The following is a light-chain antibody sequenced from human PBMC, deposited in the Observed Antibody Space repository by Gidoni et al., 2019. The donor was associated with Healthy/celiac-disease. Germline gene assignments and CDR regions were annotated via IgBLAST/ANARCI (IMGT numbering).Light chain of an antibody. CDR1: QSVSSY. Sequence: EIVLTQSPATLSLSPGERATLSCRASQSVSSYLAWYQHKPGQAPRLLIYDASNRATGIPARFSGSGSGTDFTLTISSLEPEDFAVYYCQQRSNWLYTFXXXTKLEIK. CDR2: DAS. V-gene: IGKV3-11*01. J-gene: IGKJ2*01. CDR3: QQRSNWLYT.